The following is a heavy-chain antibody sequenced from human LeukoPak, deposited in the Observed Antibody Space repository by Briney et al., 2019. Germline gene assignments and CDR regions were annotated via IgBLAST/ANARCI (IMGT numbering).Heavy chain of an antibody. V-gene: IGHV3-23*01. D-gene: IGHD4-17*01. CDR1: GLTFSNYA. CDR3: SKDPNGDYVGAFDM. J-gene: IGHJ3*02. CDR2: TTGSGRGT. Sequence: PGGSLRLSCTASGLTFSNYATTWVRQAPGKGLEWASSTTGSGRGTYYADSVKGRFSVSRDNSQNTVFLHMNSLRADDTALYYCSKDPNGDYVGAFDMWGPGTMVTVSS.